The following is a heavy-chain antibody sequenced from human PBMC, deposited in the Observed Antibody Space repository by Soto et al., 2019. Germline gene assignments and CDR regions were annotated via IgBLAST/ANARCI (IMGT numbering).Heavy chain of an antibody. V-gene: IGHV3-53*01. D-gene: IGHD3-9*01. CDR1: GFSVTSNY. J-gene: IGHJ4*01. Sequence: PGGSLRLSCTVSGFSVTSNYMPWVRQAPGKGLECVSVIYAGGNKYYADSVKGRFTISSDNSKNTLYLQMNNLRAEDTAVYYCARVTTFYDILTPSSALNYFDYCSHGPRVTVT. CDR2: IYAGGNK. CDR3: ARVTTFYDILTPSSALNYFDY.